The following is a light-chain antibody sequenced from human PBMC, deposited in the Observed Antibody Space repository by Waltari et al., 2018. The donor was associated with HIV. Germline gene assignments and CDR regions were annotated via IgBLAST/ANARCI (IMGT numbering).Light chain of an antibody. Sequence: FLTQSPATLSLSPGERATLSCRASQSIGSSLTWYQQKPGQAPRLLIYDASNRATGVPARFSGSGSGTDFTLTISSLETEDFAVYYCQQRTHWRSVGFTFGPGTKGDIK. CDR2: DAS. J-gene: IGKJ3*01. CDR3: QQRTHWRSVGFT. V-gene: IGKV3-11*01. CDR1: QSIGSS.